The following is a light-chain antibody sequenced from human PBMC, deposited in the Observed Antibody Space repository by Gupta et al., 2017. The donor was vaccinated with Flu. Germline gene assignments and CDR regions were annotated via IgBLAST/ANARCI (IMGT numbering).Light chain of an antibody. Sequence: SALTQPRSVSGSPGQSVTISCTGTSSDVGGYNYVSWYQQHPGKAPNPMIYDVSKRPSGVPDRFSGSKSGNTASLTIAGLQAEDEADYYCCSYAGSYTYYVFGTGTKVTVL. CDR2: DVS. CDR3: CSYAGSYTYYV. CDR1: SSDVGGYNY. V-gene: IGLV2-11*01. J-gene: IGLJ1*01.